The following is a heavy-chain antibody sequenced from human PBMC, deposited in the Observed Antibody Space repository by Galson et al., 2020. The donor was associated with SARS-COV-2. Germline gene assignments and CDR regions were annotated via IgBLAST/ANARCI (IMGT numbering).Heavy chain of an antibody. D-gene: IGHD3-9*01. J-gene: IGHJ3*02. CDR1: GYTFTSYD. Sequence: ASVKVSCKASGYTFTSYDINWVRQATGQGLEWMGWMNPNSGNTGYAQKFQGRVTMTRNTSISTAYMELSSLRSEDTAVYYCARGYYDILTGGDAFDIWGQGTMVTVSS. CDR2: MNPNSGNT. V-gene: IGHV1-8*01. CDR3: ARGYYDILTGGDAFDI.